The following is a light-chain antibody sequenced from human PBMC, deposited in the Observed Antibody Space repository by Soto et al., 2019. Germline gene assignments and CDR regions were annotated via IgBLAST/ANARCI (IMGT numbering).Light chain of an antibody. CDR2: GAS. Sequence: IVWSHSPASLSFSAGEIATLSCRARQSVSIYLAWYQQKPGQAPSLLIYGASSRASGIPDRFSGSGSGTDFTLTISRVEPEDFAVYYCQQFRSSPLTFGGGTKV. CDR3: QQFRSSPLT. J-gene: IGKJ4*01. V-gene: IGKV3-20*01. CDR1: QSVSIY.